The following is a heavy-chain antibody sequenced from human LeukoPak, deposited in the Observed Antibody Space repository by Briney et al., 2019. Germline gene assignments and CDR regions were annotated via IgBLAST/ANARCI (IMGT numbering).Heavy chain of an antibody. CDR2: IYYSGST. CDR3: ARASTIFGHFAY. V-gene: IGHV4-39*07. Sequence: PSETLSLTCAISGGSISVTPYYWGWIRQPPGKGLEWIGSIYYSGSTYYNPSLKSRLTISVDTSKNQFSLKLASVTAADTAVYYCARASTIFGHFAYWGRGTLVTVSS. D-gene: IGHD3-3*01. CDR1: GGSISVTPYY. J-gene: IGHJ4*02.